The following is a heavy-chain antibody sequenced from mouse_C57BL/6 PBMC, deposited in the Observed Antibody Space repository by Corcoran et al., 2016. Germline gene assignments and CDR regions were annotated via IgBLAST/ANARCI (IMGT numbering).Heavy chain of an antibody. J-gene: IGHJ4*01. D-gene: IGHD1-1*01. CDR2: IYPRSGNT. CDR1: GYTFTSYG. Sequence: QVQLQQSGAELARPGASVKLSCKASGYTFTSYGISWVKQRTGQGLEWIGEIYPRSGNTYYNEKFKGKATLTADKSSSTAYMELRCLTSKDSAVYFCARLVDYFGSSYAMYYWGQGTSVTVSS. CDR3: ARLVDYFGSSYAMYY. V-gene: IGHV1-81*01.